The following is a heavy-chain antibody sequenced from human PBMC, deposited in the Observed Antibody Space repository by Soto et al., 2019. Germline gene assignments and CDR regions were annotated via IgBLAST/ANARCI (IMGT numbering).Heavy chain of an antibody. CDR1: GFTFSSYW. CDR3: ARFVTMIVANWFDP. Sequence: PGGSLRLSCAASGFTFSSYWMSWVRQAPGKGLEWVANIKQDGSEKYYVDSVKGRFTISRDNAKNSLYLQMNSLRAEDTAVYYCARFVTMIVANWFDPWGQGTLVTVSS. J-gene: IGHJ5*02. D-gene: IGHD3-22*01. CDR2: IKQDGSEK. V-gene: IGHV3-7*01.